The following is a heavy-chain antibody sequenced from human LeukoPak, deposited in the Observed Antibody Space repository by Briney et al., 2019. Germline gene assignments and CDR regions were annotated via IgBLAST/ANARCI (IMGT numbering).Heavy chain of an antibody. Sequence: SETLSLTCTVSGGSISSSSYYWGWIRQPPGKGLEWIGSIYYSGRTYYNPSLKSRVTISVDMSKNQFSLNLSSVTAADTAVYYCARLRRRDEDSSSRYNYFDYWGQGTLVTVSS. CDR3: ARLRRRDEDSSSRYNYFDY. V-gene: IGHV4-39*01. J-gene: IGHJ4*02. D-gene: IGHD6-13*01. CDR1: GGSISSSSYY. CDR2: IYYSGRT.